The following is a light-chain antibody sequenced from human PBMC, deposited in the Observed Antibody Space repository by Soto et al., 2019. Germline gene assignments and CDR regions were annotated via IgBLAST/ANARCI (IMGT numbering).Light chain of an antibody. J-gene: IGKJ4*01. CDR1: QSVSSN. Sequence: EIVMTQSPATLSVSPGERATLSCRASQSVSSNLARYQQKPGQAPRLLIYGASTRATGIPARFSGSGSGTEFTLTISSLQSEDFAVYYCQQYNNWPPIFGGGTKVEIK. V-gene: IGKV3-15*01. CDR3: QQYNNWPPI. CDR2: GAS.